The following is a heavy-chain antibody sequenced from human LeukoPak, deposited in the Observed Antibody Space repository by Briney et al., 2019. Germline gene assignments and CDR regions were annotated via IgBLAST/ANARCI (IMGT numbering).Heavy chain of an antibody. J-gene: IGHJ4*02. Sequence: GGSLRLSCAASGFTFSSYAMIWVRQAPGQGLELVSPISGSGGSTYYADSVKGRFTISRDNSKNTLYLQMNSLRAEDTAVYYCAKERVAAAGNPYFDYWGQGTLVTVSS. CDR1: GFTFSSYA. CDR2: ISGSGGST. V-gene: IGHV3-23*01. D-gene: IGHD6-13*01. CDR3: AKERVAAAGNPYFDY.